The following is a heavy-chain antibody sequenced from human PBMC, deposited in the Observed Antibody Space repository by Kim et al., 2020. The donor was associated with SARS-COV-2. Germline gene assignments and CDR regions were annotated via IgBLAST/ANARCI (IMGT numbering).Heavy chain of an antibody. CDR3: TRTGYCGAGRCNSAYSQY. CDR2: SRGKGNSYTT. Sequence: GGSLRLSCAVSGFTFSDHYMDWVRQAPGKGLEWVGRSRGKGNSYTTEYAASVRGRFTVSRDESNNSLYLQMNSLKTEDTAVYYCTRTGYCGAGRCNSAYSQYWGQGNLVTVSS. D-gene: IGHD2-15*01. V-gene: IGHV3-72*01. J-gene: IGHJ4*02. CDR1: GFTFSDHY.